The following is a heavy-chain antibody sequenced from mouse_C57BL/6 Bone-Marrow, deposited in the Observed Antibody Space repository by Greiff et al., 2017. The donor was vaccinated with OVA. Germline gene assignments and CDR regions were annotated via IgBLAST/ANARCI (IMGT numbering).Heavy chain of an antibody. D-gene: IGHD1-1*01. V-gene: IGHV5-17*01. J-gene: IGHJ3*01. CDR1: GFTFSDYG. Sequence: EVKLQESGGGLVKPGGSLKLSCAASGFTFSDYGMHWVRQAPEKGLEWVAYISSGSSTIYYADTVKGRFTFSRDNAKNTLFLQMTSLRSEDTAMYYCARPGYYGSSLFAYWGQGTLVTVSA. CDR3: ARPGYYGSSLFAY. CDR2: ISSGSSTI.